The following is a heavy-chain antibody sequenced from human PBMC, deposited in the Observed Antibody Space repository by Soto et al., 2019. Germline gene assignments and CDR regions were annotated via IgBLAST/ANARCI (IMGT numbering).Heavy chain of an antibody. CDR2: IWYDGSNK. CDR1: GFTFSSYG. D-gene: IGHD4-17*01. J-gene: IGHJ3*02. Sequence: GGSLRLSCAASGFTFSSYGMHWVRQAPGKGLEWVAVIWYDGSNKYYADSAKGRFTISRDNSKNTLYLQMNSLRAEDTAVDYCARDFGVVSDYGDYADAFDIWGQGTMVTVSS. CDR3: ARDFGVVSDYGDYADAFDI. V-gene: IGHV3-33*01.